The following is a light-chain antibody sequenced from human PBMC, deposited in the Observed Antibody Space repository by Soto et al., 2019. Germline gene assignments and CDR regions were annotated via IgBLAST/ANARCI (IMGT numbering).Light chain of an antibody. J-gene: IGKJ1*01. V-gene: IGKV1-5*03. Sequence: DIQMTQSPSTLSASVGDRVTITCRASQSVDTCLAWYQQKPGKAPHLLTYKAPSLDTVVPSRFSGSGSVTEFTLTISSLQPDDYANYYCQQFYRYPWTFGQETKVEIK. CDR3: QQFYRYPWT. CDR2: KAP. CDR1: QSVDTC.